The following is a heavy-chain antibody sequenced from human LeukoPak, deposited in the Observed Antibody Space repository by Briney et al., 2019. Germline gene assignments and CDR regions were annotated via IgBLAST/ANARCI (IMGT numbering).Heavy chain of an antibody. V-gene: IGHV4-38-2*01. D-gene: IGHD5-18*01. J-gene: IGHJ4*02. CDR3: ARIDGYTYGYAAY. CDR2: IYPSGST. CDR1: GYSISSGYY. Sequence: SETLSLTCAVSGYSISSGYYWGWILQPPGKGLELIGNIYPSGSTYYNPSLNSRVTISVDTSKNQFSLKLTSVTAADTAVYYCARIDGYTYGYAAYWGQGTLVTVSS.